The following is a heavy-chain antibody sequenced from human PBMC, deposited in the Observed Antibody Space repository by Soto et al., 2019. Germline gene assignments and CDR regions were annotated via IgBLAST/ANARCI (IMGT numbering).Heavy chain of an antibody. D-gene: IGHD3-22*01. J-gene: IGHJ6*02. V-gene: IGHV3-53*01. CDR3: ARDYPRYYYDSSGYHSAYYGMDV. CDR2: IYSGGST. Sequence: GSLRLSCAASGFTVSSNYMSWVRQAPGKGLEWVSVIYSGGSTYYADSVKGRFTISRDNSKNTLYLQMNSLRAEDTAVYYCARDYPRYYYDSSGYHSAYYGMDVWGQGTTVTVSS. CDR1: GFTVSSNY.